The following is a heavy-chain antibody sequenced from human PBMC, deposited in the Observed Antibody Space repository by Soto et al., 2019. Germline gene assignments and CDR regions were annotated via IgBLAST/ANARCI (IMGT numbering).Heavy chain of an antibody. V-gene: IGHV1-46*01. Sequence: GASVKVSCKASGYTFTSYYMHWVRQAPGQGLEWMGIINPSGGSTSYAQKFQGRVTMTRDTSTSTAYMELRSLRSDDTAVYYCARSSSGPPPDAFDIWGQGTMVTVSS. J-gene: IGHJ3*02. CDR3: ARSSSGPPPDAFDI. CDR2: INPSGGST. CDR1: GYTFTSYY. D-gene: IGHD6-19*01.